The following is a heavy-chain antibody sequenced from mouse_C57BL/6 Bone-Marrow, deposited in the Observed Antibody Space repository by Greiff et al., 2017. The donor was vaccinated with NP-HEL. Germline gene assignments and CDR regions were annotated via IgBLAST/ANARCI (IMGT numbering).Heavy chain of an antibody. Sequence: EVMLVESGGGLVQPGGSLKLSCAASGFTFSDYGMAWVRQAPRKGPEWVAFISNLAYSIYYADTVTGRFTISRENAKNTLYLEMSSLRSEDTAMYYCAIRGGRGYFDYWGQGTTLTVSS. J-gene: IGHJ2*01. CDR3: AIRGGRGYFDY. CDR2: ISNLAYSI. V-gene: IGHV5-15*04. D-gene: IGHD3-3*01. CDR1: GFTFSDYG.